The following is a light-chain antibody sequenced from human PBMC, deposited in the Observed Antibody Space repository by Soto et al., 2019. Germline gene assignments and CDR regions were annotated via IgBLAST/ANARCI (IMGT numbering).Light chain of an antibody. CDR2: GAS. Sequence: AQSPAAVSVYPGERATLSCRASHSVSSSLAWYQQKPGQAPRLLISGASTSAAGIPARFSGSGPGTEFILTMSSLHAEDFAADYSQRSAFLLCTFAHGTMVDI. CDR1: HSVSSS. J-gene: IGKJ1*01. V-gene: IGKV3-15*01. CDR3: QRSAFLLCT.